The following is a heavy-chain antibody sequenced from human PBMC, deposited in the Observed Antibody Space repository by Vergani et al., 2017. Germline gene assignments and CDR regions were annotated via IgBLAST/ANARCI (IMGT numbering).Heavy chain of an antibody. Sequence: EVQLLESGGGLVQPGGSLRLSCAASGFTFSSYAMSWVRQAPGKGLEWVSAISGSGGSTYYADSVKGRFTISRDNSKNTLYLQMNSLRAEDTAVYYCAKXLEWLRRTPIAAAVNGDYWGQGTLVTVSS. CDR1: GFTFSSYA. CDR3: AKXLEWLRRTPIAAAVNGDY. D-gene: IGHD6-13*01. V-gene: IGHV3-23*01. CDR2: ISGSGGST. J-gene: IGHJ4*02.